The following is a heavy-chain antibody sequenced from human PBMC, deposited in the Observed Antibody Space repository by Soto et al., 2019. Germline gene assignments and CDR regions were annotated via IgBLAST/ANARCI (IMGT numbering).Heavy chain of an antibody. CDR1: GGSISSYY. D-gene: IGHD4-4*01. CDR2: IYYSGST. V-gene: IGHV4-59*08. Sequence: SETLSLTCTVSGGSISSYYWSWIRQPPGKGLEWIGYIYYSGSTNYNPSLKSRVTISVDTPKNQFSLKLSSVTAADTAVYYCARQLQSWFDPWGQGTLVTVSS. J-gene: IGHJ5*02. CDR3: ARQLQSWFDP.